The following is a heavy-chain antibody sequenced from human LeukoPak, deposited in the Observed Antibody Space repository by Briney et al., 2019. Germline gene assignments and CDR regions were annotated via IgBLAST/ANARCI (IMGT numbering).Heavy chain of an antibody. V-gene: IGHV3-9*01. CDR1: GFTFDDYA. J-gene: IGHJ4*02. CDR3: AKVTPGRSVYFDY. Sequence: GGSLRLSCAASGFTFDDYAMHWVRQAPGKGLEWVSGISWNSGTIGYADSVKGRFTISRDNAKNSLYLQMNSLRAEDTALYYCAKVTPGRSVYFDYWGQGTLVTVSS. D-gene: IGHD2-15*01. CDR2: ISWNSGTI.